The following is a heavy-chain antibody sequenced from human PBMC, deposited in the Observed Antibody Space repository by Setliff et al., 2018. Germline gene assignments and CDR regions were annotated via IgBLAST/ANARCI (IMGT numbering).Heavy chain of an antibody. D-gene: IGHD3-3*01. CDR2: IYYSGNT. CDR3: ARGYYNFLSGYYTPYYFDY. V-gene: IGHV4-59*01. Sequence: PSETLSLTCTVSGGSIRNYYWSWIRQPPGKGLEWIGYIYYSGNTNYNPSLKSRVTISVDTSKNQFSLKLSSVTAADTAVYFWARGYYNFLSGYYTPYYFDYWGQGTLVTVSS. J-gene: IGHJ4*02. CDR1: GGSIRNYY.